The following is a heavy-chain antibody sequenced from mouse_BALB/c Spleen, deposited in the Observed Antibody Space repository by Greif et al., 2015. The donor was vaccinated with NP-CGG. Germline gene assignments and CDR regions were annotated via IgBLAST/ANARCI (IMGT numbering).Heavy chain of an antibody. D-gene: IGHD1-2*01. Sequence: VQLQQSGAELVRSGASVKLSCTASGFNIKDYYMHWVKQRPEQGLEWIGWIDPENGDTEYAPKFQGKATMTADTSSNTAYLQLSSLTSEDTAVYYCNAWTTAYFDYWGQGTTLTVSS. CDR3: NAWTTAYFDY. V-gene: IGHV14-4*02. J-gene: IGHJ2*01. CDR2: IDPENGDT. CDR1: GFNIKDYY.